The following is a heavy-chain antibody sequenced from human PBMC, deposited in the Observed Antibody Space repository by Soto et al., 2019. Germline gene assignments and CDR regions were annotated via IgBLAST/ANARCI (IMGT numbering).Heavy chain of an antibody. CDR2: ISGSGGST. J-gene: IGHJ4*02. D-gene: IGHD6-13*01. CDR1: GFTFSSYA. Sequence: EVQLLESGGGLVQPGGSLRLSCAASGFTFSSYAMSWVRQAPGKGLEWVSAISGSGGSTYYADSVKGRFTISRDNSKNTLYLQMNSLRAEDTAVYYCAKDSYLRPLEISSWNDFDYWGQGTLVTVSS. CDR3: AKDSYLRPLEISSWNDFDY. V-gene: IGHV3-23*01.